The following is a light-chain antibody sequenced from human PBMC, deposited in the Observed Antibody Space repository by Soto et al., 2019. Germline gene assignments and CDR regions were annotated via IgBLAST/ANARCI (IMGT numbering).Light chain of an antibody. V-gene: IGKV3-15*01. CDR3: QPYNDWPPIT. Sequence: EIVMTQSPSTLSVFLGETATLSCRASRSVGRNIAWYQQKPGQAPRLFIYGASTRATGIPARFNGSGSGTDFTLTIGSLQSGDFAVYYCQPYNDWPPITFGGGTNVEI. CDR2: GAS. CDR1: RSVGRN. J-gene: IGKJ4*01.